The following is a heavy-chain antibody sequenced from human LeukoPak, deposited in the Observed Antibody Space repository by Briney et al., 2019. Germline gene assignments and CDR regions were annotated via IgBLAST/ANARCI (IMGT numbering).Heavy chain of an antibody. D-gene: IGHD2-2*01. CDR2: ISAYNGNT. CDR3: ARAGDIVVVAVTGAGYYYMDV. V-gene: IGHV1-18*01. J-gene: IGHJ6*03. Sequence: ASVKDSCKASGYTFTNYGISWVRQAPGQGLEWMGWISAYNGNTNYAQKLQGRVTMTTDTSTSTAYMELRSLRSDDTAVYYCARAGDIVVVAVTGAGYYYMDVWGKGTTVTVSS. CDR1: GYTFTNYG.